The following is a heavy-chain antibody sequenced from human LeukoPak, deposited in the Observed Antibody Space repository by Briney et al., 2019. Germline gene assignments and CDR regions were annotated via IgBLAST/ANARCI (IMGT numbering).Heavy chain of an antibody. CDR1: GGSFSGYY. V-gene: IGHV4-34*01. J-gene: IGHJ2*01. CDR2: INQSGSN. Sequence: SETLSLTCAVYGGSFSGYYWSWIRQPPGKGLEWIGEINQSGSNNYNPSLKSRVTISVDTSKNQFSLKLSSVTAADTAVYYCARDLHGGNSFTSDWYFDLWGRGTLVTVSS. D-gene: IGHD4-23*01. CDR3: ARDLHGGNSFTSDWYFDL.